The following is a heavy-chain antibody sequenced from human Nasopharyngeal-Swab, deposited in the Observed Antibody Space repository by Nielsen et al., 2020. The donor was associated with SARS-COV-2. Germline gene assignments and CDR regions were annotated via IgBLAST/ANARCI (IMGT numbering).Heavy chain of an antibody. Sequence: SVKVSCKASGGTFSSYAISWVRQAPGRGLEWMGGIIPIFGTANYAQKFQGRVTITADESTSTAYMELSSLRSEDTAVYYCASHSSSWYLGPQSRGGSDYWGQGTLVTVSS. V-gene: IGHV1-69*13. CDR3: ASHSSSWYLGPQSRGGSDY. D-gene: IGHD6-13*01. CDR2: IIPIFGTA. CDR1: GGTFSSYA. J-gene: IGHJ4*02.